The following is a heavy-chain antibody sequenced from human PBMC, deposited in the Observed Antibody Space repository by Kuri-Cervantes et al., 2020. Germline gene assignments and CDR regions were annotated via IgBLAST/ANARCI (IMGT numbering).Heavy chain of an antibody. J-gene: IGHJ6*02. CDR1: GYTFTSYD. V-gene: IGHV1-8*01. CDR3: ARGLPRGVVTPSYYYYGMDV. D-gene: IGHD3-3*01. Sequence: ASVKVSCKASGYTFTSYDINWVRQATGQGLEWMGWMNPNSGNTGYAQKFQGRVTMTRNTSISTAYMELSSLRPEDTAVYYCARGLPRGVVTPSYYYYGMDVWGQGTTVTVSS. CDR2: MNPNSGNT.